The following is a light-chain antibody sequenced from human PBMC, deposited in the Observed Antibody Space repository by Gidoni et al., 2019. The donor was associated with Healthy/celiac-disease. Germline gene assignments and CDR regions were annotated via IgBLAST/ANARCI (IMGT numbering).Light chain of an antibody. J-gene: IGKJ5*01. CDR2: AAS. CDR1: QGISSY. CDR3: QQLNSYPRIT. Sequence: DIQLTQSPSFLSASVGDRVTITCRASQGISSYLAWYQQKPGKAPKLLIYAASTLQRGVPSRFSGSGSGTEFTLTISSLQPEDFAAYYCQQLNSYPRITFGQXTRLEIK. V-gene: IGKV1-9*01.